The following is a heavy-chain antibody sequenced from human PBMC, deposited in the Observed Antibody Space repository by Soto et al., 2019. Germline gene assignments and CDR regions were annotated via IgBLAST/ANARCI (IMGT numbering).Heavy chain of an antibody. CDR3: ARDALIVGATTHYYYGMDV. J-gene: IGHJ6*02. Sequence: QVQLVQSGAEVKKPGASVKVSCKASGYTFTSYGISWVRQAPGQGLEWMGWISAYNGNTNYAQKLQGRVTMTTDTSTSTAYMELRSLRSDDTAVYYCARDALIVGATTHYYYGMDVWGQGTTVTVSS. D-gene: IGHD1-26*01. CDR2: ISAYNGNT. V-gene: IGHV1-18*04. CDR1: GYTFTSYG.